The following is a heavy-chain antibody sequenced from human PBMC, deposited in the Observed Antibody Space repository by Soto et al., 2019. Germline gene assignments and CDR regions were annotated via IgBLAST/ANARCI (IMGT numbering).Heavy chain of an antibody. V-gene: IGHV1-2*04. J-gene: IGHJ6*02. CDR3: ARGDSTDCSNGVCSFFYNHDMDV. Sequence: ASVKVSCRASGYSFTDYHIHWVRQAPGQGLEWLGRINPKSGGTSTAQKFQGWVTMTTDTSISTASMELTRLTSDDTAIYYCARGDSTDCSNGVCSFFYNHDMDVWGQGTTVTVSS. D-gene: IGHD2-8*01. CDR2: INPKSGGT. CDR1: GYSFTDYH.